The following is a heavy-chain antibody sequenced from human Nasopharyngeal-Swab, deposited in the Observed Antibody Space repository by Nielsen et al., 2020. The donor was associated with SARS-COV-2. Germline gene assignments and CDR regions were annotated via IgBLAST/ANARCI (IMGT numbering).Heavy chain of an antibody. CDR1: GGSISSSSYY. J-gene: IGHJ4*02. Sequence: SETLSLTCTVSGGSISSSSYYWGWIRQPPGKGLEWIGTIYYVGSTYYNPSLKSRVTISVDTSKNQFSLKLSSVTAADTAVYYCARLGGDTAMGLWGQGTLVTVSS. D-gene: IGHD5-18*01. CDR3: ARLGGDTAMGL. CDR2: IYYVGST. V-gene: IGHV4-39*01.